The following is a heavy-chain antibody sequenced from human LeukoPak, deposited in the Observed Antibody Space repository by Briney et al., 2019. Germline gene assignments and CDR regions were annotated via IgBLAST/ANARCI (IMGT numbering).Heavy chain of an antibody. Sequence: GGSLRLSCAASGFTFSSYSMNWVRQAPGKGLEWVSSISSISSYIYYADSVKGRFTISRDNAKNSLYLQMNSLRAEDTAVYYCARGKGVPRSYGDYEGDDAFDIWGQGTMVTVSS. D-gene: IGHD4-17*01. V-gene: IGHV3-21*01. CDR1: GFTFSSYS. J-gene: IGHJ3*02. CDR3: ARGKGVPRSYGDYEGDDAFDI. CDR2: ISSISSYI.